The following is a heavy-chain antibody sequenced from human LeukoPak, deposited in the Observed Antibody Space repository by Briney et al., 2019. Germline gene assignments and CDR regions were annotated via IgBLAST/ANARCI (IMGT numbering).Heavy chain of an antibody. CDR1: GVSISSYY. V-gene: IGHV4-59*01. CDR3: AREANYYGSGSALDY. CDR2: IYSSGST. D-gene: IGHD3-10*01. J-gene: IGHJ4*02. Sequence: SETLSLTCTVSGVSISSYYWSWIRQRPGKGLEWIGYIYSSGSTNYNPSLESRVTISVDTSKNQFSLKLSSVTAADTAVYYCAREANYYGSGSALDYWGQGTLVTVSS.